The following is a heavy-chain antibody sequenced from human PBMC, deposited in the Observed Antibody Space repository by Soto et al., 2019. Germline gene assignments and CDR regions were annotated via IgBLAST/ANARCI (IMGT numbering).Heavy chain of an antibody. CDR1: GFSLTTSGVG. Sequence: QITLQESGPALVRPTETLMLTCTYSGFSLTTSGVGVGWVRQPPGKALEWLAVIYWGDDKRYAPSLRGRLTITKDTSKNQVVLGMTHMLPMDTGTYYCARRLEQSGSSWDSGAFDIWGQGTVVAVS. V-gene: IGHV2-5*05. J-gene: IGHJ3*02. CDR3: ARRLEQSGSSWDSGAFDI. D-gene: IGHD6-6*01. CDR2: IYWGDDK.